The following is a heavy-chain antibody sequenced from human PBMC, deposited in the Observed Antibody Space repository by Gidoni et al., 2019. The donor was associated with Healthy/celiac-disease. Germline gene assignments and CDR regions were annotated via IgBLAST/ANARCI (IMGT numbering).Heavy chain of an antibody. Sequence: EVQLVESGGGLVQPGGSLRLSCAASGFPVSSYSMNWVRQAPGKGLEWVSYISSSSSTIYYADSVKGRFTISRDNAKNSLYLQMNSLRDEDTAVYYCARGPVGAGGFDPWGQGTLVTVSS. CDR3: ARGPVGAGGFDP. CDR2: ISSSSSTI. CDR1: GFPVSSYS. D-gene: IGHD1-26*01. V-gene: IGHV3-48*02. J-gene: IGHJ5*02.